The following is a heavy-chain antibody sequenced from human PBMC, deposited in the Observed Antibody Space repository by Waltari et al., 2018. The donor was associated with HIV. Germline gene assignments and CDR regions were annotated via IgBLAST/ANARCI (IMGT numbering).Heavy chain of an antibody. CDR2: LWCDGGKK. CDR3: AGADYGSDSRRGALDK. J-gene: IGHJ3*01. CDR1: GFIFSSSG. D-gene: IGHD3-10*01. Sequence: VQLVESGGGVVQPGRSLRPSGAASGFIFSSSGWHWVRQAPGSEPGLVAVLWCDGGKKYYADSVTGRFNITRHDAKDTMYLPMNSLGAEDTALYYCAGADYGSDSRRGALDKGGLGTRGAVSS. V-gene: IGHV3-33*01.